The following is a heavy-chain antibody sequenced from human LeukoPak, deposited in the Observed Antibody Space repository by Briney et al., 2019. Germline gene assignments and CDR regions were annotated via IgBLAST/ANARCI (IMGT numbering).Heavy chain of an antibody. D-gene: IGHD1-14*01. CDR1: GGSISSSSYY. V-gene: IGHV4-39*07. Sequence: PSETLSLTCTVSGGSISSSSYYWGWIRQPPGKGLEWIGSIYYSGSTYYNPSLKSRVTISVDTSKNQFSLKLSSVTAADTAVYYCARVSPETVYYYYGMDVWGQGTTVTVSS. J-gene: IGHJ6*02. CDR2: IYYSGST. CDR3: ARVSPETVYYYYGMDV.